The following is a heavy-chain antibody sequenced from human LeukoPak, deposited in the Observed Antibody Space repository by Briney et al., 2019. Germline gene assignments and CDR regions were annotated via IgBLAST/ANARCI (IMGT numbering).Heavy chain of an antibody. Sequence: GGSLRLSCSASGFTFSSHAMHWGRQAPGKGLEYVSAISSNGGSTYYADSVKGRFTISRDNSKNTLYLQMSSLRAEDTAVYYCVKSCSSTSCYYRPLDYWGQGTLVTVSS. CDR3: VKSCSSTSCYYRPLDY. V-gene: IGHV3-64D*06. CDR1: GFTFSSHA. CDR2: ISSNGGST. D-gene: IGHD2-2*01. J-gene: IGHJ4*02.